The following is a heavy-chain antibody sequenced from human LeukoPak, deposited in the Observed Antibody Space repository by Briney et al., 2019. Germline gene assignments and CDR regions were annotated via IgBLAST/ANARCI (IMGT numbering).Heavy chain of an antibody. V-gene: IGHV4-39*01. CDR2: IYYSGST. J-gene: IGHJ5*02. CDR3: TRYSTVSGWFDP. D-gene: IGHD6-13*01. Sequence: SETLSLTCTVSGDSISGSNYHWGWIRQPPGKGLEWIGNIYYSGSTYYNLSLKSRVTISVDTSKSQFSLKLSSVTAADTAVYYCTRYSTVSGWFDPWGQRTLVTVDS. CDR1: GDSISGSNYH.